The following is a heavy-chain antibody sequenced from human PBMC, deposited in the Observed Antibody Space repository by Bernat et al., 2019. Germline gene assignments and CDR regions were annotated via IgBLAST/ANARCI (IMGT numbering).Heavy chain of an antibody. J-gene: IGHJ4*02. CDR3: AKDLADYGDYAIAFDY. V-gene: IGHV3-30*18. CDR1: GFTFSSYG. Sequence: QVQLVESGGGVVQPGRSLRLSCAASGFTFSSYGMHWVRQAPGKGLEWVAVISYDGSNKYYADSVKGRFTISRDNSKNTLYLQMNSLRAEDTAVYYCAKDLADYGDYAIAFDYWGQGTLVTVSS. D-gene: IGHD4-17*01. CDR2: ISYDGSNK.